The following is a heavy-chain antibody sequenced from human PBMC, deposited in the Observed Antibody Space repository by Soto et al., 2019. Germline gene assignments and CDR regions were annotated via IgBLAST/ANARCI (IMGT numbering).Heavy chain of an antibody. CDR2: ISGSSSNM. D-gene: IGHD2-2*01. CDR3: ARGRDCSSASCYGVGDA. V-gene: IGHV3-21*01. Sequence: DVQLVESGGGLVKPGGSLRLSCAASGFTFNRHCMNWVRQAPGKGLEWVSSISGSSSNMFYADSVKGRFTSSRDNAKNSLYLQMNSLRAEDTAVYYCARGRDCSSASCYGVGDAWGKGTTVIVSS. J-gene: IGHJ6*04. CDR1: GFTFNRHC.